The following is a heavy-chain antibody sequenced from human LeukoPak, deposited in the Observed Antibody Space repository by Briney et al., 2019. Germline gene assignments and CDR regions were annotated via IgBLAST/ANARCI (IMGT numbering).Heavy chain of an antibody. CDR2: IYPGDSDT. Sequence: GESLKISCKGSGYSFTSYWIGWARQMPGKGLEWMGIIYPGDSDTRYSPSFQGQVTISADKSISTAYLQWSGLKASDTAMYYCARHPYPYSSRYQPDYWGQGTLVTVSS. J-gene: IGHJ4*02. CDR1: GYSFTSYW. V-gene: IGHV5-51*01. D-gene: IGHD6-13*01. CDR3: ARHPYPYSSRYQPDY.